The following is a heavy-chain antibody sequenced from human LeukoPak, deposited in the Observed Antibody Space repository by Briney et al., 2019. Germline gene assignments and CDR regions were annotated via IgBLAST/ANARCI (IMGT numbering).Heavy chain of an antibody. CDR3: AKGLRYFDWPGPFDY. J-gene: IGHJ4*02. CDR1: GFTLDDYA. V-gene: IGHV3-9*01. D-gene: IGHD3-9*01. CDR2: ISWNSGSI. Sequence: QPGGSLRLSCAASGFTLDDYAMHWVRQAPGKGLEWVSGISWNSGSIGYADPVKGRFTISRDNAKNSLYLQMNSLRAEDTALYYCAKGLRYFDWPGPFDYWGQGTLVTVSS.